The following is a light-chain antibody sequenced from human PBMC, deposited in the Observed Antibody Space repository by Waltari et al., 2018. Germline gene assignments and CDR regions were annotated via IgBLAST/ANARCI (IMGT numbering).Light chain of an antibody. Sequence: EIVLTQSPGTLSLSPGERATLSGRASQSVSSYLGWYQQKPGQAPRLLIYDASNRATGIPARFSGSGSGTDFTLTISSLEPEDLAVYYCQQRSNWPPTFGQGTRLEIK. CDR1: QSVSSY. CDR2: DAS. J-gene: IGKJ5*01. V-gene: IGKV3-11*01. CDR3: QQRSNWPPT.